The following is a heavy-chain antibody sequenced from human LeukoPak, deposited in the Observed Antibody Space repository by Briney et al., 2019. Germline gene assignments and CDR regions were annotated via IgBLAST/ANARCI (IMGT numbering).Heavy chain of an antibody. J-gene: IGHJ4*02. CDR1: GYTFTSYG. CDR3: ARDSHGSGSYRDY. Sequence: GASVKVSCKASGYTFTSYGISWVRQAPGQGLEWMGWISAYNGNTNYAQKLQGRVTMTTDTSTSTVHMELRSLRSDDTAVYYCARDSHGSGSYRDYWGQGTLVTVSS. D-gene: IGHD3-10*01. V-gene: IGHV1-18*01. CDR2: ISAYNGNT.